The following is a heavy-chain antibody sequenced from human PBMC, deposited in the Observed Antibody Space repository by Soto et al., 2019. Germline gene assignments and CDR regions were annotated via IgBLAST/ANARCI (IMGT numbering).Heavy chain of an antibody. V-gene: IGHV1-69*13. CDR3: AKVRYSSPMGYYYGMDV. Sequence: SVKVSCKASRDAFSKFIVTWVRQAPGLGLEWVGGIIPIFGTANYAQKFQGRVTITADESTSTSYMEVNNLRSEDTAVYYCAKVRYSSPMGYYYGMDVWGQGTTVTVS. J-gene: IGHJ6*02. D-gene: IGHD6-19*01. CDR2: IIPIFGTA. CDR1: RDAFSKFI.